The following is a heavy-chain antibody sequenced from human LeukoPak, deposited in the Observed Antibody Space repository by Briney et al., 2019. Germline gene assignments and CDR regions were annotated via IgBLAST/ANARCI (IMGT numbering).Heavy chain of an antibody. D-gene: IGHD5-24*01. J-gene: IGHJ4*02. V-gene: IGHV3-21*01. CDR3: AREMGDGYNGGVDY. Sequence: PGGSLRLSCAASGFTFSNYEMNWVRQAPGKGLEWVSSISSSSSYIYYADSVKGRFTISRDNAKNSLYLQMNSLRAEDTAVYYCAREMGDGYNGGVDYWGQGTLVTVSS. CDR2: ISSSSSYI. CDR1: GFTFSNYE.